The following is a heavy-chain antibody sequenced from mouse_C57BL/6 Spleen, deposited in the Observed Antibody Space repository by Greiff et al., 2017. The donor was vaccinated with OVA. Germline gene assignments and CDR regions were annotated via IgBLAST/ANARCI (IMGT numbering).Heavy chain of an antibody. CDR3: TREPYYSNYEGAMDY. CDR1: GYTFTSYW. CDR2: IYPGNSDT. Sequence: VQLQQSGTVLARPGASVKMSCKTSGYTFTSYWMHWVKQRPGQGLEWIGAIYPGNSDTSYNQKFKGKAKLTAVTSASTAYMELSSLTNEDSAVYYCTREPYYSNYEGAMDYWGQGTSVTVSS. J-gene: IGHJ4*01. V-gene: IGHV1-5*01. D-gene: IGHD2-5*01.